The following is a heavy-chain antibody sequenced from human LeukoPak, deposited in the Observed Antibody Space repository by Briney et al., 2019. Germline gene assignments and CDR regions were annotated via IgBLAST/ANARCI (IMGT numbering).Heavy chain of an antibody. V-gene: IGHV3-48*03. CDR3: AKDLWFGELKGY. CDR2: ISSSGSTI. Sequence: GGSLRLSCAASGFTFSSYEMNWVRQAPGKGLEWVSYISSSGSTIYYADSVKGRFTISRDNSKNTLYLQMNSLRAEDTAVYYCAKDLWFGELKGYWGQGTLVTVSS. J-gene: IGHJ4*02. D-gene: IGHD3-10*01. CDR1: GFTFSSYE.